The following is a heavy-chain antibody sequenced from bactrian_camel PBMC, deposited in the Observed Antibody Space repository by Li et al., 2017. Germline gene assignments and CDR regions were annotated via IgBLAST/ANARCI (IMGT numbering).Heavy chain of an antibody. Sequence: DVQLVESGGGSVQAGGSLRLSCAHSGYPSSRHCMGWFRQAPGKAREGIAGIRRNGDAYYADSVKGRFTISQDNAKNTVHLQMNNLMPEDTAVYYCAADMSYYPDYDCANWGQGTQVTVS. V-gene: IGHV3S10*01. CDR1: GYPSSRHC. J-gene: IGHJ4*01. D-gene: IGHD4*01. CDR3: AADMSYYPDYDCAN. CDR2: IRRNGDA.